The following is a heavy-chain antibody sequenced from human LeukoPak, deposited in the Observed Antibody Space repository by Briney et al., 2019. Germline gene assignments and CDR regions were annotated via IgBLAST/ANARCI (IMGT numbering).Heavy chain of an antibody. CDR2: INPNSGGT. V-gene: IGHV1-2*06. J-gene: IGHJ4*02. D-gene: IGHD2-15*01. Sequence: GASVKVSCKASGYTFTSYYMHWVRQAPGQGLEWMGRINPNSGGTNYAQKFQGRVTMTRDTSISTAYMELSRLRSDDTAVYYCARAPLYCSGGSCYDYWGQGTLVTVSS. CDR1: GYTFTSYY. CDR3: ARAPLYCSGGSCYDY.